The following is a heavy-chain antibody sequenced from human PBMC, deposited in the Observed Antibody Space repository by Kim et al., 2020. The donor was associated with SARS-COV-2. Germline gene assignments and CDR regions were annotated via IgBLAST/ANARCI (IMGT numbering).Heavy chain of an antibody. CDR1: GGSIRSSSYY. CDR3: ARGDTWGGAFDI. D-gene: IGHD3-10*01. CDR2: IYYSGST. J-gene: IGHJ3*02. Sequence: SETLSLTCTVSGGSIRSSSYYWGWNRQPPGKGLVWIGSIYYSGSTYYNPSLKSRVTISVDTSKNQFSLKLSSVTAADTAVYYCARGDTWGGAFDIWGQGTMVTVSS. V-gene: IGHV4-39*07.